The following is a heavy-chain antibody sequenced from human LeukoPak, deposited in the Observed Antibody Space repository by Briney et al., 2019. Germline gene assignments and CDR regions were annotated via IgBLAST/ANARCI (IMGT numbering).Heavy chain of an antibody. CDR3: ARDRRLVRGTNWFDP. Sequence: ASVKVSCKASGYTFTSYGISWVRQAPGQGLEWMGWISAYNGNTNYAQKLKGRVTMTTDTSTSTAYMELRSLRSDDTAVYYCARDRRLVRGTNWFDPWGQGTLVTVSS. CDR2: ISAYNGNT. J-gene: IGHJ5*02. D-gene: IGHD3-10*01. V-gene: IGHV1-18*01. CDR1: GYTFTSYG.